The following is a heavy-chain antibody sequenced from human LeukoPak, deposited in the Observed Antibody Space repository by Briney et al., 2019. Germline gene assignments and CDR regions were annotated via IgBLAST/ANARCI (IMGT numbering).Heavy chain of an antibody. CDR1: GFTFSNHG. J-gene: IGHJ3*02. Sequence: GGSLRLSCAASGFTFSNHGMSWVRQAPGKGLEWVSGIRGSGFSTDYADSVKGRFTISRDNSKNTLYLQMNSLRAEDTAVYYCARDPYDSRSGSYGAFDIWGQGTMVTVSS. CDR2: IRGSGFST. V-gene: IGHV3-23*01. CDR3: ARDPYDSRSGSYGAFDI. D-gene: IGHD3-22*01.